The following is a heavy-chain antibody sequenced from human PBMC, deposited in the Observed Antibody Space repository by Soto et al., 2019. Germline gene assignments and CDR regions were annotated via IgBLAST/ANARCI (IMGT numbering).Heavy chain of an antibody. CDR1: GFTFSSSA. D-gene: IGHD2-2*01. Sequence: GGSLRLSCAASGFTFSSSAIGWVRQAPGKGLEWVSAVSANGQGLYYADSARGRFTISRDNSKNTVFLHMDGLSAEDTAVYYCSKDRRYPRDYFHYWGQGTLVTVSS. J-gene: IGHJ4*02. CDR3: SKDRRYPRDYFHY. CDR2: VSANGQGL. V-gene: IGHV3-23*01.